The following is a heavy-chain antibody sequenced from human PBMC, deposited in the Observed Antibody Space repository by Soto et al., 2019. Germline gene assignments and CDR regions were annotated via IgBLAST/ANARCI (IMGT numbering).Heavy chain of an antibody. V-gene: IGHV3-33*01. CDR1: GFTFSSYG. CDR3: ARDRYCSGGSCYGTNFDY. J-gene: IGHJ4*02. D-gene: IGHD2-15*01. Sequence: GGSLRLSCAASGFTFSSYGMHWVRQAPGKGLEWVAVIWYDGSNKYYADSVKGRFTISRDNSKNTLYLQMNSLRAEDTAVYYCARDRYCSGGSCYGTNFDYWGQGTLVTVSS. CDR2: IWYDGSNK.